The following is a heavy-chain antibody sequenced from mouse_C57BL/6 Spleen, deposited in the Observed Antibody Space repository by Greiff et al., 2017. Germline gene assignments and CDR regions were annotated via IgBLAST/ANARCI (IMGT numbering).Heavy chain of an antibody. D-gene: IGHD4-1*01. V-gene: IGHV5-16*01. Sequence: EVQLLESEGGLVQPGSSMKLSCTASGFTFSDYYMAWVRQVPEKGLEWVANINYDGSSTYYLDSLKSRFIISRDNAKNTLYLQMSSLKSEDTATYYCARGTGGDYYAMDDWGQGTSVTVSS. CDR2: INYDGSST. CDR3: ARGTGGDYYAMDD. CDR1: GFTFSDYY. J-gene: IGHJ4*01.